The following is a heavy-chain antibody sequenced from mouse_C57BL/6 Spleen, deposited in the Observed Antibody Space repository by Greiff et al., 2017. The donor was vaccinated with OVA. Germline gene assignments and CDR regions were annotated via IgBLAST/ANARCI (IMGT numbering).Heavy chain of an antibody. CDR3: ARGGYDYDVRFAY. CDR2: ISNGGGST. D-gene: IGHD2-4*01. CDR1: GFTFSDYY. V-gene: IGHV5-12*01. Sequence: EVKLMESGGGLVQPGGPLKLSCAASGFTFSDYYMYWVRQTPEKRLEWVAYISNGGGSTYYPDTVKGRFTISRDNAKNTLYLQMSRLKSEDTAMYYCARGGYDYDVRFAYWGQGTLVTVSA. J-gene: IGHJ3*01.